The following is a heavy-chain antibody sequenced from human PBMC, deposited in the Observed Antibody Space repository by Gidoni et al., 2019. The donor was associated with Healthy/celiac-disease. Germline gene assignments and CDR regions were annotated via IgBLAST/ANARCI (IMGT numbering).Heavy chain of an antibody. CDR2: ISWNSGSI. CDR3: AKGVVGATVNYFDY. D-gene: IGHD1-26*01. V-gene: IGHV3-9*01. CDR1: GCTVDDYA. Sequence: EVQLVESGGGLVQPGRSLRLSCAASGCTVDDYAMHWVRQAPGKGLEWVSGISWNSGSIGYADSVKGRFTISRDNAKNSLYLQMNSLRAEDTALYYCAKGVVGATVNYFDYWGQGTLVTVSS. J-gene: IGHJ4*02.